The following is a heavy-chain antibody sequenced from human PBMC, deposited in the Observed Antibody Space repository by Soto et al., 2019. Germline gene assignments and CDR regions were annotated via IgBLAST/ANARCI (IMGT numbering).Heavy chain of an antibody. V-gene: IGHV3-64*01. CDR2: ISNDAVHT. D-gene: IGHD7-27*01. J-gene: IGHJ6*02. CDR3: SRGHSPWDYHSYGMEV. Sequence: EVQLVESGGGLVQPGGSLTLSCVASGFTFTTYCMHWVRQAPGKGLEYLSAISNDAVHTYYANSVKDRFTISRDNSKDTVYPHMGRLKPGDKAVYYFSRGHSPWDYHSYGMEVWGQGTTVTVSS. CDR1: GFTFTTYC.